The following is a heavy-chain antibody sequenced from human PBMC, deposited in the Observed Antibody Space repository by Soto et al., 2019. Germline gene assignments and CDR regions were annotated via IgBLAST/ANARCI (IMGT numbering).Heavy chain of an antibody. Sequence: GECLKISCKGSGYSFTSYWIGYVRQMPGKGLEWMWIIYPGDSETRYSPYSQGQGTISADKSISTAYLQWSSLKASDTAMYYCARSSPYYSSSWYVGAFDIWGQGTMVTVSS. D-gene: IGHD6-13*01. V-gene: IGHV5-51*01. CDR1: GYSFTSYW. J-gene: IGHJ3*02. CDR2: IYPGDSET. CDR3: ARSSPYYSSSWYVGAFDI.